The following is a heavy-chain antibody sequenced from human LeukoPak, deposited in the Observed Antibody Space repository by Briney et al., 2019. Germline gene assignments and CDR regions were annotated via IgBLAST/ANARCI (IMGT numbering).Heavy chain of an antibody. CDR1: GFTFDDYA. V-gene: IGHV3-33*08. J-gene: IGHJ4*02. CDR2: IWYDGSNK. Sequence: GGSLRLSCAASGFTFDDYAMHWVRQAPGKGLEWVAVIWYDGSNKYYADSVKGRFTISRDNSKNTLYLQMNSLRAEDTAVYYCARDQVVAASFDYWGQGTLVTVSS. CDR3: ARDQVVAASFDY. D-gene: IGHD2-15*01.